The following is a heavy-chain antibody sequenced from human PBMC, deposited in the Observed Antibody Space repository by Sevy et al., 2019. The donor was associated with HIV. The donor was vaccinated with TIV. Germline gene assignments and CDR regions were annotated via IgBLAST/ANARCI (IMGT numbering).Heavy chain of an antibody. CDR3: ARHGGLVDRAFDY. J-gene: IGHJ4*02. CDR2: IFYTGTT. V-gene: IGHV4-39*01. Sequence: SETLSLTCTVSGGSISSSSYDWGWIRQPPGKGLEWIGSIFYTGTTYYNPSLKSRVTISVDTSKNQFSLKLTSVTAAVTALYYCARHGGLVDRAFDYWGQGTPVTVSS. D-gene: IGHD3-10*01. CDR1: GGSISSSSYD.